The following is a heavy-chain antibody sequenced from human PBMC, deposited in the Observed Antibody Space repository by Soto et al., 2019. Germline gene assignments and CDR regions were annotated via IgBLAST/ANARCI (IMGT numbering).Heavy chain of an antibody. Sequence: PGGSLRLSCTASGFTFSNYPMNWGRQAPGKGLEWVSNIRSTTSDTYYADSVKGRFTISRDNAKNSLYLQMNSLRDEDTAVYYCARDLYWAFDYWGQGALVTVSS. V-gene: IGHV3-48*02. D-gene: IGHD2-8*02. CDR2: IRSTTSDT. CDR3: ARDLYWAFDY. CDR1: GFTFSNYP. J-gene: IGHJ4*02.